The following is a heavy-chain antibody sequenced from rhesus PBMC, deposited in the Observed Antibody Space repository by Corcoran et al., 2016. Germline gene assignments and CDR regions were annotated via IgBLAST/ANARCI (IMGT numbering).Heavy chain of an antibody. J-gene: IGHJ6*01. Sequence: QVQLQESGPGLVKPSETLSLTCAVSGGSISSSNWWSWIRQPPGKGLEWIGYISGSSGSTSYNPSLKSRVTISTDTSKNQFSLKLSSVTAADTAVYYCARREYSSWSGYYGLDSWGQGVVVTVSS. CDR1: GGSISSSNW. CDR3: ARREYSSWSGYYGLDS. V-gene: IGHV4-65*01. CDR2: ISGSSGST. D-gene: IGHD6-13*01.